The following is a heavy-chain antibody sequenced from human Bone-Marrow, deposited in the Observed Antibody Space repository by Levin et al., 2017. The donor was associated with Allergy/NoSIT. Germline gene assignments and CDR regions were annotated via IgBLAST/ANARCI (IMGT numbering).Heavy chain of an antibody. CDR1: GVSVSRCSYY. D-gene: IGHD2-2*01. J-gene: IGHJ6*02. Sequence: GSLRLSCTVSGVSVSRCSYYWSWIRQPPGKGLEWIGHIYHSGNTKYNPSLKSRVTITVDTSKNQFSLNLSSVTAADTAVYYCARDKVRPAASEYYYYGMDGWGQGTTVTVSS. CDR2: IYHSGNT. V-gene: IGHV4-61*01. CDR3: ARDKVRPAASEYYYYGMDG.